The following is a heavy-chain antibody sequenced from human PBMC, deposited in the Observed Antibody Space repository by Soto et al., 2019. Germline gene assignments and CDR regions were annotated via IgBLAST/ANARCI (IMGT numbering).Heavy chain of an antibody. V-gene: IGHV3-7*01. D-gene: IGHD1-26*01. Sequence: EVQLVESGGGLVHLGGSRRLSCAASGFTFSSYWMTWVRQAPGKGLEWVANIKHDGSEKYYVDSVKDRFTISRDNARNSVFLEMKSLRAEDTAVYSCVRDRSGSYLEGFDYWGQGTLVTVSS. CDR3: VRDRSGSYLEGFDY. J-gene: IGHJ4*02. CDR2: IKHDGSEK. CDR1: GFTFSSYW.